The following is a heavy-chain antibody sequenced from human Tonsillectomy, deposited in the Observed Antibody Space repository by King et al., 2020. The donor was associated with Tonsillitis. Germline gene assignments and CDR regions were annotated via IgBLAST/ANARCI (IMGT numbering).Heavy chain of an antibody. CDR3: AKCGVGFWSARRGGDYFYFYMDV. D-gene: IGHD3-3*01. CDR1: KFTFSSYA. J-gene: IGHJ6*03. CDR2: ISGSGGIT. Sequence: VQLVESGGGLVLPGGSLRLSCAASKFTFSSYAMSWVRQAPGKGLEWVSSISGSGGITYYADSVKGRFTISRDNSKNTLYLQMNSLRAEDTAVYYCAKCGVGFWSARRGGDYFYFYMDVWGKGTAVTVSS. V-gene: IGHV3-23*04.